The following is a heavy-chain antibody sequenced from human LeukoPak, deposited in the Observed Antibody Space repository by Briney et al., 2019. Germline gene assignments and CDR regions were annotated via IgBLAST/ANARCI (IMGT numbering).Heavy chain of an antibody. CDR3: VREAYKNYFDY. CDR1: GGSVSSGSYY. Sequence: SETLSLTCTVSGGSVSSGSYYWTWIRQPPGTGLEWIGYIFYSGSTNYNPSLKSRVTISVDTSKNQFSLKLSSVTAADTAVYYCVREAYKNYFDYWGQGTLVTVSS. D-gene: IGHD5-24*01. J-gene: IGHJ4*02. V-gene: IGHV4-61*01. CDR2: IFYSGST.